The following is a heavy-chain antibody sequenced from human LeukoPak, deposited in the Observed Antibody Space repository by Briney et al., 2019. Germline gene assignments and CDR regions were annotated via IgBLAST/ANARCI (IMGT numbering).Heavy chain of an antibody. CDR3: ARDPLNFYSSSFISSFDY. D-gene: IGHD6-13*01. J-gene: IGHJ4*02. CDR2: IYYSGST. V-gene: IGHV4-31*03. CDR1: GGSISSGGYY. Sequence: SETLSLTCTVSGGSISSGGYYWSWIRQHPGKGLEWIGYIYYSGSTYYNPSLKSRVTISVDTSKNQFSLKLSSVTAADTAVYYCARDPLNFYSSSFISSFDYWGQGTLVTVSS.